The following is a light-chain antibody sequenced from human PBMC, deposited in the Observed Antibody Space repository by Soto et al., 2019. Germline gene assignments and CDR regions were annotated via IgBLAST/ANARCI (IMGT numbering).Light chain of an antibody. J-gene: IGKJ4*01. CDR2: RAS. CDR1: QSVDSL. V-gene: IGKV3-15*01. Sequence: EIVMTQSPATLSVSPGETATLSCKTSQSVDSLLAWYQQKPGQAPRLLIYRASTRTTGIPARFSGSGSGTEFTLTISSLQSEDFAVYYCQQYNRWPLTFGGGTKVDIK. CDR3: QQYNRWPLT.